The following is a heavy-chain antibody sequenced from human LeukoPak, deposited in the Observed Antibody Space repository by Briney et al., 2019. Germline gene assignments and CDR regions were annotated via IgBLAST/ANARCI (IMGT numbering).Heavy chain of an antibody. V-gene: IGHV4-59*08. CDR1: GGSISSYY. CDR3: ARQRYSSGWYY. CDR2: IYYSGST. D-gene: IGHD6-19*01. J-gene: IGHJ4*02. Sequence: PSQTLSLTCTVSGGSISSYYWSWIRQPAGKGLEWIGYIYYSGSTNYNPSLKSRVTISVDTSKNQFSLKLSSVTAADTAVYYCARQRYSSGWYYWGQGTLVTVSS.